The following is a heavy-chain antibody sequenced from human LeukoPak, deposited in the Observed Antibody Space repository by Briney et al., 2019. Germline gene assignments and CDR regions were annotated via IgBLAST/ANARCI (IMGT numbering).Heavy chain of an antibody. CDR3: ASSGVVNRSPEKWFDP. V-gene: IGHV4-34*01. Sequence: KPSETLSLTCAVYGGSFSGYYWSWIRQPPGKGLEWIGEINHSGSTNYNPSLKSRVTISVDTSKNQFSLKLSSVTAADTAVYYCASSGVVNRSPEKWFDPWGQGTLVTVSS. CDR1: GGSFSGYY. CDR2: INHSGST. D-gene: IGHD2-21*01. J-gene: IGHJ5*02.